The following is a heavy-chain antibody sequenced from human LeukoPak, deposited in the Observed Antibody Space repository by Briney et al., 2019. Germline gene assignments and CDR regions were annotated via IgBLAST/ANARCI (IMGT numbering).Heavy chain of an antibody. CDR3: ARVGSYCSSTSCYI. J-gene: IGHJ4*02. CDR1: GYTFTNYA. Sequence: ASVKVSCKASGYTFTNYAISWVRQAPGQGLEWMGWISAYNGNTNYARNLQGRVTMTTDTSTSTAYMELRSLRSDDTAVYYCARVGSYCSSTSCYIWGQGTLVTVSS. CDR2: ISAYNGNT. V-gene: IGHV1-18*01. D-gene: IGHD2-2*02.